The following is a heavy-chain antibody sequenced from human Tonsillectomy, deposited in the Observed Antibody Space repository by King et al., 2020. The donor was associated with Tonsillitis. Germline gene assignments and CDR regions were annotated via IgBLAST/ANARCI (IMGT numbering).Heavy chain of an antibody. V-gene: IGHV3-53*01. J-gene: IGHJ4*02. D-gene: IGHD3-22*01. CDR1: GFTVSSNY. Sequence: VQLVESGGGLIQPGGSLRLSCAASGFTVSSNYMSWVRQAPGKGLEWVSVIYSSDSTYYADSVKGRFTISRDNSKKTLYLQMNSLRAEDTAVYYCATYGSSGSFDYGGQDPLAPVSS. CDR2: IYSSDST. CDR3: ATYGSSGSFDY.